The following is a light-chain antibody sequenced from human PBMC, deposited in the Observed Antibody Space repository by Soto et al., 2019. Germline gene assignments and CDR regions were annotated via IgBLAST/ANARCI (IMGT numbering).Light chain of an antibody. J-gene: IGKJ2*01. CDR2: WAS. CDR3: QQYESTPPT. Sequence: DIVMTQSPDSLAVFLGERATINCKSSQSVLYSSNNKNYLAWYQQRPGQPPKLLIYWASTRESGVPDRFSGSGSGTDFTLTIISLQAEDVAVYYCQQYESTPPTFGQGTKLEIK. V-gene: IGKV4-1*01. CDR1: QSVLYSSNNKNY.